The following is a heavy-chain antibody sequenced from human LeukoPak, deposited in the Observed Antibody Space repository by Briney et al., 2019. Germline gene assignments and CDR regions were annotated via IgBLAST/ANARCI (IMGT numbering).Heavy chain of an antibody. CDR1: GFTFSSYA. CDR3: AKGNSGYYFDY. D-gene: IGHD3-22*01. J-gene: IGHJ4*02. V-gene: IGHV3-23*01. Sequence: GGSLRLSCAASGFTFSSYAMSWVRQAPGKELEWVAAISGSGGYTYYADSVKGRFTISRDNSKNTLYLQMNSLRAEDTAVYYCAKGNSGYYFDYWGQGSLVTVSS. CDR2: ISGSGGYT.